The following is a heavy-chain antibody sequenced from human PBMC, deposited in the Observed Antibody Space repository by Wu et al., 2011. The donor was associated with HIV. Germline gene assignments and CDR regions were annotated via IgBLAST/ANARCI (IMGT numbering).Heavy chain of an antibody. D-gene: IGHD2-2*01. V-gene: IGHV1-8*02. CDR3: ARVPSWPAAIDFYYMDV. J-gene: IGHJ6*03. CDR1: GYTFTSYD. CDR2: MNPNSGNT. Sequence: QVQLVQSGAEVKKPGASVKVSCKASGYTFTSYDINWVRQATGQGLEWMGWMNPNSGNTGYAQKFQGRVTMTRNTSISTAYMELSSLRSEDTAAYYCARVPSWPAAIDFYYMDVWGKGTTVTVSS.